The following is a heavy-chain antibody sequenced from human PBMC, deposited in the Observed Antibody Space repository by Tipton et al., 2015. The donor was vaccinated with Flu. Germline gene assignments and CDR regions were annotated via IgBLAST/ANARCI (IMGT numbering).Heavy chain of an antibody. V-gene: IGHV3-30-3*01. Sequence: RSLRLSCAASGFTFSSYAMHWVRQAPGKGLEWVAVISYDGSNKYYADSVKGRFTISRDNSKNTLYLQMNSLRVEDTAVYYCAQRRDGYNVFDYWGQGTLVTVSS. CDR2: ISYDGSNK. J-gene: IGHJ4*02. CDR3: AQRRDGYNVFDY. CDR1: GFTFSSYA. D-gene: IGHD5-24*01.